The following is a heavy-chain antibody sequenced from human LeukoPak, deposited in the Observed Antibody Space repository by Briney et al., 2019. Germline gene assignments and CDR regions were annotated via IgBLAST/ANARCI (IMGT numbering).Heavy chain of an antibody. V-gene: IGHV4-59*01. J-gene: IGHJ4*02. D-gene: IGHD6-13*01. CDR2: IYYSGST. Sequence: SETLSLTCTLSGGSISTYYWSWVRQPPGKGLEWIGYIYYSGSTNYNPSLKSRVTISVDTSKNQFSLRLSSVTAADTAVYYCARSGYTSSWYYIDYWGQGTLVSVSS. CDR1: GGSISTYY. CDR3: ARSGYTSSWYYIDY.